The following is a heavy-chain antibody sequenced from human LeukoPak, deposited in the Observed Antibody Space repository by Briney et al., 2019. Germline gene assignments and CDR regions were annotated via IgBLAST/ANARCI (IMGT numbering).Heavy chain of an antibody. CDR3: ARDPSSWYRESWFDP. CDR1: GFTFSSYS. CDR2: ISSSSSTI. J-gene: IGHJ5*02. Sequence: GGSLRLSCAASGFTFSSYSMNWVRQAPGKGLEWVSYISSSSSTIYYADPVKGRFTISRDNAKNSLYLQMNSLRAEDTAVYYCARDPSSWYRESWFDPWGQGTLVTVSS. V-gene: IGHV3-48*04. D-gene: IGHD6-13*01.